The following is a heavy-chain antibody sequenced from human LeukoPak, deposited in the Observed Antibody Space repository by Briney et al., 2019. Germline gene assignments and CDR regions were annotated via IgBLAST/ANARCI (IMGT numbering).Heavy chain of an antibody. Sequence: SETLSLTCTVSGGSISSSSYYWGWIRQPPGKGLEWIGSIYYSGSTYYNPSLKSRVTISVDTSKNQFSLKLSSVTAADTAVYYCARGSIRGSWYVGLFDYWGQGTPVTVSS. CDR3: ARGSIRGSWYVGLFDY. CDR1: GGSISSSSYY. D-gene: IGHD6-13*01. J-gene: IGHJ4*02. CDR2: IYYSGST. V-gene: IGHV4-39*07.